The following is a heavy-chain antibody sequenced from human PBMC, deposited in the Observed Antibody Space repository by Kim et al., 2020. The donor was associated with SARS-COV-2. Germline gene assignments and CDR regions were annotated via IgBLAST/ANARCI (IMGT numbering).Heavy chain of an antibody. CDR1: GFTFSSYS. J-gene: IGHJ5*02. V-gene: IGHV3-21*01. CDR3: ARTRGVGVVTPGRFDP. CDR2: ISSSSSYI. Sequence: GGYLRLSCAASGFTFSSYSMNWVRQAPGKGLEWVSSISSSSSYIYYADSVKGRFTISRDNAKNSLYLQMNSLRAEDTAVYYCARTRGVGVVTPGRFDPWGQGTLVTVSS. D-gene: IGHD2-21*02.